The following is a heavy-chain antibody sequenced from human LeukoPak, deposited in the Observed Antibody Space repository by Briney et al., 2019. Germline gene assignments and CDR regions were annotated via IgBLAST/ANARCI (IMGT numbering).Heavy chain of an antibody. D-gene: IGHD3-22*01. J-gene: IGHJ4*02. Sequence: SETLSLTCAVYGGSFSGYYWSWIRQPPGKGLEGIGEINHSGSTNYNPSPKSRVTISVDTSKNQFSLKLSSVTAADTAVYYCARGQPPAYYYDSSGYAWLDYWGQGTLVTVSS. CDR3: ARGQPPAYYYDSSGYAWLDY. CDR2: INHSGST. CDR1: GGSFSGYY. V-gene: IGHV4-34*01.